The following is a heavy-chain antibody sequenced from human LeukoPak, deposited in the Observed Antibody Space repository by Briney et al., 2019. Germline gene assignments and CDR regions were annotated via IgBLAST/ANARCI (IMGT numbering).Heavy chain of an antibody. CDR2: IGTAGDT. CDR1: GFSFSNYD. V-gene: IGHV3-13*01. Sequence: PGGSLRLSCAASGFSFSNYDMHWVRQATGKGLEWVSAIGTAGDTYYPGSVKGRFTISRENAKNSLYLQMNSLRAGDTAVYYCARARSLEWIFAGGMDVWGQGTTVTVSS. D-gene: IGHD3-3*01. CDR3: ARARSLEWIFAGGMDV. J-gene: IGHJ6*02.